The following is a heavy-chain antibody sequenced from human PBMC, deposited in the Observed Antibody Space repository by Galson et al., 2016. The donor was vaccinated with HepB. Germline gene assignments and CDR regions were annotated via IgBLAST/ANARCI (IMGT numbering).Heavy chain of an antibody. V-gene: IGHV1-24*01. CDR2: FDPEDGAT. CDR3: ATRSSCRGAGCYIRGLDY. J-gene: IGHJ4*02. D-gene: IGHD2-2*02. CDR1: GSTLSKSS. Sequence: SCKVSGSTLSKSSTHWVRQAPGKGLEWMGGFDPEDGATIYAQKFQGRVTMTEDTATDTAYMELNSLRSEDTAVYFCATRSSCRGAGCYIRGLDYWGQGTLVTVSS.